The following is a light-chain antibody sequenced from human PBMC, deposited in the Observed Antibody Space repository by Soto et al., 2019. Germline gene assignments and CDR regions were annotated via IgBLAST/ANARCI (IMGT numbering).Light chain of an antibody. Sequence: DIVMTQSPDSLAVSLGERATINCKSSQSVLYSSNNKNYLAWYQQKPGQPPKLLIYWASTRESGVPDRFSGSGSGTDFTLTISSLQAEDVAVYYCQQYSSTPRTFGKGTKVEIK. CDR3: QQYSSTPRT. CDR2: WAS. CDR1: QSVLYSSNNKNY. V-gene: IGKV4-1*01. J-gene: IGKJ1*01.